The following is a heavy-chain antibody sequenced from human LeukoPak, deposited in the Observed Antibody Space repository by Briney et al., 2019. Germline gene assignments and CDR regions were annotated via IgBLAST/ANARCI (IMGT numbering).Heavy chain of an antibody. CDR1: GGSFSGYS. V-gene: IGHV4-34*01. CDR3: AGTDFWSGYAYYYYYMDV. J-gene: IGHJ6*03. D-gene: IGHD3-3*01. Sequence: SETLSLTCAVYGGSFSGYSWSWIRQPPGKGLEWIGEINHSGSTNYNPSLKSRVTISVDTSKNQFSLKLSSVTAADTAVYYCAGTDFWSGYAYYYYYMDVWGKGTTATVSS. CDR2: INHSGST.